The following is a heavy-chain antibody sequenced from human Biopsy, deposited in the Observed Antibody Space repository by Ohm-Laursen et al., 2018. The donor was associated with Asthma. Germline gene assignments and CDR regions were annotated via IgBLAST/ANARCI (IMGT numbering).Heavy chain of an antibody. D-gene: IGHD3-22*01. CDR1: GFAVSRDY. CDR3: ARGDSSNWSHYYFDY. J-gene: IGHJ4*02. V-gene: IGHV3-53*01. CDR2: IYSGGTS. Sequence: SLRLSCTASGFAVSRDYMFWVRQAPGKGLEWVPVIYSGGTSHTADSVRGRFAISRDYSKNTLCLQMHSLRAEDTAVYYCARGDSSNWSHYYFDYWGQGTLVTVSS.